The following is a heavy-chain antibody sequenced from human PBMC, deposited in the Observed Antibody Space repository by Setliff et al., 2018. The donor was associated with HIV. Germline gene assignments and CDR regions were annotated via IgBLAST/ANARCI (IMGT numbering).Heavy chain of an antibody. D-gene: IGHD4-17*01. CDR1: GGSASNSRYY. CDR2: IHYNERT. Sequence: PSETLSLTCTVSGGSASNSRYYWAWIRQPPGKGLEYIGSIHYNERTYYNPSLKSRVTISVDTSNNQFSLKLSSVTAADTAVYYCAGGDLYGDYAFSYWGQGTLVTVSS. CDR3: AGGDLYGDYAFSY. V-gene: IGHV4-39*07. J-gene: IGHJ4*02.